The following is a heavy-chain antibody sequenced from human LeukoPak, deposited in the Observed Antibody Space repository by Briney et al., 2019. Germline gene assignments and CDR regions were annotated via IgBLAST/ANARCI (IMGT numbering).Heavy chain of an antibody. Sequence: GASVKVSCKASGYTFTSNGITWVRQAPGQGLEWVGWISCYNGDTKYAQKFQGRVTVTTDTSTSTAYMELSRLRSDNTAVYYCARDLYGGTSATFDYWGQGTLVTVSS. V-gene: IGHV1-18*01. CDR1: GYTFTSNG. CDR3: ARDLYGGTSATFDY. J-gene: IGHJ4*02. D-gene: IGHD4-23*01. CDR2: ISCYNGDT.